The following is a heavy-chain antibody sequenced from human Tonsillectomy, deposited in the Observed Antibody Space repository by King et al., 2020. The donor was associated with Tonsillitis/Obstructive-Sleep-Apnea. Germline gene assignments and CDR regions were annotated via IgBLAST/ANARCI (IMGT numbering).Heavy chain of an antibody. CDR1: GFTFDDYA. D-gene: IGHD3-22*01. CDR3: ARSSGFYPGGDY. CDR2: ISGDGGST. Sequence: VQLVESGGGVVQPGGSLRLSCAASGFTFDDYAMHWVRQAPGKGLEWVSLISGDGGSTYYADSVKGRFTISRDNSKNSLYLQMNSLRTEDTAFYYCARSSGFYPGGDYWGQGTLVPVSA. J-gene: IGHJ4*02. V-gene: IGHV3-43*02.